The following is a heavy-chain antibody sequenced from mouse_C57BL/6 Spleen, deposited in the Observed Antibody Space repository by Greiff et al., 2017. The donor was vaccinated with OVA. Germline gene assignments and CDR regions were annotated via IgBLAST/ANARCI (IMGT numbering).Heavy chain of an antibody. Sequence: DVQLQESGGGLVKPGGSLKLSCAASGFTFSDYGMHWVRQAPEKGLEWVAYISSGSSTIYYADTVKGRFTISRDNAKNTLFLQMTSLRSEDTAMYYCARTYDYMSYWYFDVWGTGTTVTVSS. CDR3: ARTYDYMSYWYFDV. J-gene: IGHJ1*03. CDR2: ISSGSSTI. D-gene: IGHD2-4*01. V-gene: IGHV5-17*01. CDR1: GFTFSDYG.